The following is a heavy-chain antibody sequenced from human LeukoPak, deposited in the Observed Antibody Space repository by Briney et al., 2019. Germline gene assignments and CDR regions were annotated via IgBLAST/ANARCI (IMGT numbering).Heavy chain of an antibody. J-gene: IGHJ4*02. Sequence: GGSLRLSCAASEFTFSSYGMHGVRQAPGKGLGWWAVLSYDGSNKYYADSVKGRFTISRDNSKNTLYLQMNSLRAEDTAVYYCAKAAVVASFGLIDYWGQGTLVTVSS. CDR1: EFTFSSYG. CDR2: LSYDGSNK. CDR3: AKAAVVASFGLIDY. D-gene: IGHD2-21*01. V-gene: IGHV3-30*18.